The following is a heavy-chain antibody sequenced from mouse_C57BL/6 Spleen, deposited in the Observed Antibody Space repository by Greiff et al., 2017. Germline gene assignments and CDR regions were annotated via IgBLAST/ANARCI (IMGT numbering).Heavy chain of an antibody. CDR2: ISYSGST. CDR3: ARGSSVYAMDY. D-gene: IGHD1-3*01. CDR1: GYSITSGYD. Sequence: EVHLVESGPGMVKPSQSLSLTCTVTGYSITSGYDWHWIRHFPGNKLEWMGYISYSGSTNYNPSLKSRISITQDTSKNHFFLKLNSVPTEDTATYYCARGSSVYAMDYWGQGTSVTVSS. J-gene: IGHJ4*01. V-gene: IGHV3-1*01.